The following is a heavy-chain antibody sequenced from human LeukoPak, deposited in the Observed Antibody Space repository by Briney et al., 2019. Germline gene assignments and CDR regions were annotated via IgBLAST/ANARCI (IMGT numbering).Heavy chain of an antibody. V-gene: IGHV3-74*01. D-gene: IGHD6-13*01. CDR1: GFTFSSYW. CDR2: IHSDGSST. J-gene: IGHJ4*02. CDR3: ARGWITARAYYDY. Sequence: QSGGSLRLSCAASGFTFSSYWMHWVRQAPGKGPVWVSRIHSDGSSTSYADSVKGRFTMSRDSAKNTLYLQMNSLRAEDTAVYYCARGWITARAYYDYWGQGTLVTVSS.